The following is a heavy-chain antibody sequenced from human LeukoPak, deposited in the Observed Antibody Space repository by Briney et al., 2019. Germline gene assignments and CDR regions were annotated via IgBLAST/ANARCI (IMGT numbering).Heavy chain of an antibody. V-gene: IGHV3-7*01. J-gene: IGHJ4*02. CDR3: ARGSGWLIDY. CDR1: GFTFSNYW. CDR2: IMQGGSQI. D-gene: IGHD6-19*01. Sequence: PGGSLRLSCAASGFTFSNYWMHWVRQAPGKGLEWLADIMQGGSQIGYVDSVKGRFTISRDDAKNSLSLEMSSLRVEDTAVYYCARGSGWLIDYWGQGTLVTVSS.